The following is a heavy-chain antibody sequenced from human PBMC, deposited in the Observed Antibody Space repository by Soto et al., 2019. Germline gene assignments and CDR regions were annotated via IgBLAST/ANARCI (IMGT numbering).Heavy chain of an antibody. CDR1: GFTFSGSA. Sequence: GGSLRLSCAASGFTFSGSAMHWVRQASGKGLEWVGRIRSKANSYATAYAASVKGRFTISRDDSKNTAYLQMNSLKTEDTAVYYCTRGYCSSTSCLYYYYYMDVWGKGTTVTVSS. V-gene: IGHV3-73*01. D-gene: IGHD2-2*01. CDR3: TRGYCSSTSCLYYYYYMDV. J-gene: IGHJ6*03. CDR2: IRSKANSYAT.